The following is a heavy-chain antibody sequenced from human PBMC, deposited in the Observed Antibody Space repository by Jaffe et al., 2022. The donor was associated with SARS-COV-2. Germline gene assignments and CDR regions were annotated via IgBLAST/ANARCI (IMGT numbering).Heavy chain of an antibody. CDR3: ARTTVQHYYDSPTALGY. CDR2: IWYDGSNK. Sequence: QVQLVESGGGVVQPGRSLRLSCAASGFTFSSYGMHWVRQAPGKGLEWVAVIWYDGSNKYYADSVKGRFTISRDNSKNTLYLQMNSLRAEDTAVYYCARTTVQHYYDSPTALGYWGQGTLVTVSS. J-gene: IGHJ4*02. D-gene: IGHD3-22*01. V-gene: IGHV3-33*01. CDR1: GFTFSSYG.